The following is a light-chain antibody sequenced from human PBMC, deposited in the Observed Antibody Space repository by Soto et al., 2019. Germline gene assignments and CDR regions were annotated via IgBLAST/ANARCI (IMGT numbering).Light chain of an antibody. Sequence: DVVMTQSPLSLPVTLGQSASISCTSSQSLEYADGNTYLNWLQQRPGQSPRRLIYKVFNRDSGVPDRFSGSASGSEFTLTISRVEAEDIGVYYCMQGTHWPWTFGQGTKVDIK. CDR2: KVF. CDR1: QSLEYADGNTY. CDR3: MQGTHWPWT. J-gene: IGKJ1*01. V-gene: IGKV2-30*01.